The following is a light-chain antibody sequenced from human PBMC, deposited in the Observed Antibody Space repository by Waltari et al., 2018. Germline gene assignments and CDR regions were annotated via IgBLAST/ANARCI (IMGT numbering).Light chain of an antibody. CDR2: NDT. CDR3: QVWDSNGDRWV. Sequence: SYALTQPPSVSVAPGQTARIPCGGNDIGTKSVHWYQQKPGQAPGLVVYNDTNRPSGIPERLSGSNSGNTATLTISRVEAGDEADFYCQVWDSNGDRWVFGGGTKLTVL. CDR1: DIGTKS. V-gene: IGLV3-21*02. J-gene: IGLJ3*02.